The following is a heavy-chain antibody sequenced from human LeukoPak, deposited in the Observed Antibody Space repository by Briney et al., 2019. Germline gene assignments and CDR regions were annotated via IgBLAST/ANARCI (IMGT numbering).Heavy chain of an antibody. CDR3: ARDGGSSWSYNFDY. D-gene: IGHD6-13*01. Sequence: APVKLSCKASEYTFSRYYMHWGRQAPGHGLVCMGWISADNGNTNYALKGRVTMTTDTSTSTAYMELRSLRSDDTAVYYCARDGGSSWSYNFDYWGQGTQVTVSS. J-gene: IGHJ4*02. CDR2: ISADNGNT. CDR1: EYTFSRYY. V-gene: IGHV1-18*04.